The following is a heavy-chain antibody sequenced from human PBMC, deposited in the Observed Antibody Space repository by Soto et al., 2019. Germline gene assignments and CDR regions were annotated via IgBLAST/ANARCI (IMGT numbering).Heavy chain of an antibody. CDR3: ARVNGRVDY. CDR2: ISSSSSYI. V-gene: IGHV3-21*01. J-gene: IGHJ4*02. CDR1: GFTFSSYS. Sequence: EVQLVESGGGLVKPGGSLRLSCAASGFTFSSYSMNWVRQAPGKGLEWVSSISSSSSYIYYADSVKGRFTISRDNAKNSLYLQMNSLRAEDTAVYYCARVNGRVDYWGQGTLVTVSS. D-gene: IGHD2-8*01.